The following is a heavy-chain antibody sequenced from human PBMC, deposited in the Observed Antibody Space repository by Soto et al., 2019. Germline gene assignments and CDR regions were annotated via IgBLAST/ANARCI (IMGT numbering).Heavy chain of an antibody. V-gene: IGHV3-23*01. CDR3: AKGLGNAKEV. D-gene: IGHD2-8*01. CDR1: GFNFGSYG. CDR2: LTASGLNT. Sequence: EVQLSESGGGLVQPGGSLRLSCSASGFNFGSYGMSWVRQAPGKGLEWVSGLTASGLNTYYTDSVKGRFTISRDNSRNTVYLQMSGLRVEDTAVFHCAKGLGNAKEVWGQGTTVTVSS. J-gene: IGHJ6*02.